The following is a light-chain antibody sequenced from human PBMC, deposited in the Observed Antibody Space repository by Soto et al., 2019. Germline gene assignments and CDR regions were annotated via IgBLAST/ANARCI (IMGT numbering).Light chain of an antibody. V-gene: IGLV2-14*01. CDR2: DVS. J-gene: IGLJ1*01. Sequence: QSVLTQPASGSGAPGQSITISCTGSSCDVGGYDYVSWYQQYPGKAPKLMIYDVSNRPSGVSNRFSGCKSGNTASLTISGLQADDEADYYCSSFTSSTTRLFGTGTKVTVL. CDR3: SSFTSSTTRL. CDR1: SCDVGGYDY.